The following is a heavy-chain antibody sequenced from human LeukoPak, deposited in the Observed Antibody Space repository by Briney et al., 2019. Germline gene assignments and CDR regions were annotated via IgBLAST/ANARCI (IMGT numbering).Heavy chain of an antibody. Sequence: GESLKISCEGSGYSFTSYWIGWVRQMPGKGLEWMGIICPGDSDTRYSPSFQGQVTISADKSISTAYLQWSSLKASDTAMYYCARHHSDYYDSSGYRYYYYYGMDVWGQGTTVTVSS. CDR1: GYSFTSYW. CDR2: ICPGDSDT. J-gene: IGHJ6*02. V-gene: IGHV5-51*01. CDR3: ARHHSDYYDSSGYRYYYYYGMDV. D-gene: IGHD3-22*01.